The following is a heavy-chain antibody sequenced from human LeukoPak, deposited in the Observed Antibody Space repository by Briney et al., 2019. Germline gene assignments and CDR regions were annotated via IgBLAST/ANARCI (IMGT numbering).Heavy chain of an antibody. CDR3: AELGITMIGGV. J-gene: IGHJ6*04. D-gene: IGHD3-10*02. CDR2: VEHDGTTK. V-gene: IGHV3-30*02. Sequence: GGSLRLSCTTSGFTFASLGMHWVRQAPGKGLEWVAFVEHDGTTKYYADSVKGRFSISRDNAKNSLYLQMNSLRAEDTAVYYCAELGITMIGGVWGKGTTVTISS. CDR1: GFTFASLG.